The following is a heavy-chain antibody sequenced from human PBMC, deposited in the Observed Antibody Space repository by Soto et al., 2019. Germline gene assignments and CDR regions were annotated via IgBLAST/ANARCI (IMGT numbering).Heavy chain of an antibody. Sequence: SETLSLTCAVYGGSFSGYYWSWIRQPPGKGLEWIGEINHSGSTNYNPSLKSRVTISVDTSKNQFSLKLSSVTAADTAVYYCARGREVYYDFWSGYYTSYYFDYWRQGTLVTVSS. CDR3: ARGREVYYDFWSGYYTSYYFDY. V-gene: IGHV4-34*01. D-gene: IGHD3-3*01. CDR1: GGSFSGYY. CDR2: INHSGST. J-gene: IGHJ4*02.